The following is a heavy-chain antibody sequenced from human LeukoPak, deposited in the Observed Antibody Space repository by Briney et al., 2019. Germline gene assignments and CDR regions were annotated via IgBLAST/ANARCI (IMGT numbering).Heavy chain of an antibody. D-gene: IGHD5-12*01. CDR3: ASSIVATISVGFDY. CDR2: MNPNSGNT. J-gene: IGHJ4*02. CDR1: GYTFTSYD. Sequence: ASVKVSCKASGYTFTSYDINWVRQATGQGLEWMGWMNPNSGNTGYAQKFQGRVTMTRNTSISTAYMELSSLRSEDTAVYYCASSIVATISVGFDYWGQGTLVTVSS. V-gene: IGHV1-8*01.